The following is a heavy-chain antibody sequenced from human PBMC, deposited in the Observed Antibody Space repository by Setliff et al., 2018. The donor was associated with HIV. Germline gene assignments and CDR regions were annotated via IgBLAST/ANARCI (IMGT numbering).Heavy chain of an antibody. J-gene: IGHJ5*02. V-gene: IGHV4-39*01. D-gene: IGHD3-3*01. CDR3: ARPGSLFYWVDP. CDR1: GVSLISANYH. Sequence: SETLSLTCSVSGVSLISANYHWAWIRQPPGKGLEWIGSIYYNGTAYYNPSLKSRVTVSIDTSKSQFSLKLNSVTAADTAVYYCARPGSLFYWVDPWGQGTLVTVSS. CDR2: IYYNGTA.